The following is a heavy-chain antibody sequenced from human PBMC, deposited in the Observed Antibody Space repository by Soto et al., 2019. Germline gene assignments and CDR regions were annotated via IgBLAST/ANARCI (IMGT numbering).Heavy chain of an antibody. CDR2: IKGDGSSA. V-gene: IGHV3-74*01. Sequence: EVQLVESGGALVQPGGSLRLSCAASGFTFSRHWMHWVRQAPGKGLMWISRIKGDGSSANYADSVRDRFTISRDNAKSTLYLQMDSLRAEDTAVYYCVRDGERSGDAGDSWGQGTQVTVSS. J-gene: IGHJ4*02. D-gene: IGHD1-26*01. CDR1: GFTFSRHW. CDR3: VRDGERSGDAGDS.